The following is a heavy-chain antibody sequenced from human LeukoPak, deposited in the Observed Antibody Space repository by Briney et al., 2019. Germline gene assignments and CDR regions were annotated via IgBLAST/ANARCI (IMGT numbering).Heavy chain of an antibody. D-gene: IGHD4-17*01. CDR3: ARQHDYGDYSFGY. CDR1: GYTFTVYY. V-gene: IGHV1-2*02. CDR2: INPNSGGT. J-gene: IGHJ4*02. Sequence: ASVKVSCKASGYTFTVYYLHWVRQAPGQGPEWMGWINPNSGGTNYAQKFQGRVTMTRDTSISTAYMELSRLRSDDTAVYYCARQHDYGDYSFGYWGQGALVTVSS.